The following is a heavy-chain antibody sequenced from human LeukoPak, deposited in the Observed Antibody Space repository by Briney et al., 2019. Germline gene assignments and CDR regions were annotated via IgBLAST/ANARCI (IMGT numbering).Heavy chain of an antibody. CDR3: HTNFRAAAGTGLGIYYLDY. Sequence: PGRSLRLSCAASGFTFSSYGMHWVRQAPGKGLEWVAVISYDGSNKYYADSVKGRFTISRDNSKNTLYLQMNSLRSEDTAVYYCHTNFRAAAGTGLGIYYLDYWGQGTLVTVSS. CDR2: ISYDGSNK. J-gene: IGHJ4*02. V-gene: IGHV3-30*03. D-gene: IGHD6-13*01. CDR1: GFTFSSYG.